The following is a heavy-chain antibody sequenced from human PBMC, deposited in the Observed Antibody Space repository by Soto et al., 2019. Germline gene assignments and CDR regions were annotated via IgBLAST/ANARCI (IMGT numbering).Heavy chain of an antibody. CDR3: ARVGVGGFLEYYYYGMDV. CDR2: IYHSGST. J-gene: IGHJ6*02. CDR1: GYSISSGYY. D-gene: IGHD3-3*01. V-gene: IGHV4-38-2*01. Sequence: SETLSLTCAVSGYSISSGYYWGWLRQPPGKGLEWVGSIYHSGSTYYNPSLKSRVTISVDTSKNQFSLKLSSVTAADTAVYYCARVGVGGFLEYYYYGMDVWGQGTTVTVSS.